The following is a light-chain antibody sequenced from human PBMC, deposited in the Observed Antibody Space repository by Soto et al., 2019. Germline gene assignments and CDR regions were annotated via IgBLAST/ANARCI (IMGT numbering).Light chain of an antibody. CDR3: QQSYSTPPYT. CDR1: QSIRTS. J-gene: IGKJ2*01. V-gene: IGKV1-39*01. CDR2: AAS. Sequence: DIQMTQSPSSLSASVGDRVTITCRATQSIRTSLNWYQQKPGKAPKLLIYAASSLQSDVPSRFSGSGSGTDFILTISSLQPEDVATYCCQQSYSTPPYTFGQGTKLDMK.